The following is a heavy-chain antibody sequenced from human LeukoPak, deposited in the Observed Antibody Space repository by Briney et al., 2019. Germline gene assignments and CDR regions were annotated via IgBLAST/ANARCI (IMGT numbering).Heavy chain of an antibody. Sequence: GGSLRPSCAASGITFSTSAMSWVRQAPGKGLEWVSAISGGGGSTYYADSVKGRFTISRDNSKSTLHLQMNSLRVDDTAVYYCAKLLRGTVVPFYDYWGQGTLVTVSS. J-gene: IGHJ4*02. CDR3: AKLLRGTVVPFYDY. D-gene: IGHD3-10*01. V-gene: IGHV3-23*01. CDR2: ISGGGGST. CDR1: GITFSTSA.